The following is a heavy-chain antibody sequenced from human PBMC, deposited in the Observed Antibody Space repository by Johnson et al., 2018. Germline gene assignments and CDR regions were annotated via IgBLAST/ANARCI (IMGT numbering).Heavy chain of an antibody. V-gene: IGHV3-9*01. CDR2: ISWKSGSI. D-gene: IGHD4-17*01. Sequence: VQLVESGGGLVQPGRSLRLSCAASGFTFDDYAMHWVRQAPGKGLEWVSGISWKSGSIGYADSVKGRFTISRDNAKNSLYLQMNSLRAEDTALYYCAKGASWNYGDYGSGSSKYFQHWGQGTLVTVSS. J-gene: IGHJ1*01. CDR1: GFTFDDYA. CDR3: AKGASWNYGDYGSGSSKYFQH.